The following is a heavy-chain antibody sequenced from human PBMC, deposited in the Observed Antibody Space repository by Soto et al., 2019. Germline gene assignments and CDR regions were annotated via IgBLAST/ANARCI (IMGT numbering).Heavy chain of an antibody. J-gene: IGHJ4*02. CDR3: AGARMYSGAYHDY. D-gene: IGHD1-26*01. Sequence: QVQLVQSGAEVENPGASVKVSCKASGYTFSNFGINWVRQAPGQGLEWMGWITPYNGNANYAPKYQDRLTVTTDTSTNTAYLELRSLRSDDTAVYFCAGARMYSGAYHDYWGQGTLVTVSS. CDR1: GYTFSNFG. CDR2: ITPYNGNA. V-gene: IGHV1-18*04.